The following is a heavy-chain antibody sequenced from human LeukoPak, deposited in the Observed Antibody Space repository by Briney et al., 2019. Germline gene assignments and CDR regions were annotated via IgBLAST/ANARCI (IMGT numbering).Heavy chain of an antibody. CDR2: ISSSGRTT. CDR3: ARDVVVGPARGALDI. V-gene: IGHV3-48*03. D-gene: IGHD2-15*01. Sequence: GGSLRLSCAASGFTFSSYEMNWVRQAPGKGLEWVSYISSSGRTTYYGDSVKGRFTISRDNAKNSLYLQMNSLRAEDTAVYYCARDVVVGPARGALDIWGQGTMVTVSS. J-gene: IGHJ3*02. CDR1: GFTFSSYE.